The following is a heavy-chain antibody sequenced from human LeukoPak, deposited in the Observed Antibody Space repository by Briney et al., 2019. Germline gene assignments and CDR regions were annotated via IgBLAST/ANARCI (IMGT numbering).Heavy chain of an antibody. J-gene: IGHJ6*03. V-gene: IGHV3-30*04. CDR1: GFTFSNYA. Sequence: RGSLRLSCAASGFTFSNYAMHWVRQAPGKGLEWVAVISYDGSNKYYADSVKGRFTISRDNSKNTLYLQMSSLRAEDTAVYYCARSLATSYYYMDAWGKGTTVTVSS. CDR2: ISYDGSNK. D-gene: IGHD5-12*01. CDR3: ARSLATSYYYMDA.